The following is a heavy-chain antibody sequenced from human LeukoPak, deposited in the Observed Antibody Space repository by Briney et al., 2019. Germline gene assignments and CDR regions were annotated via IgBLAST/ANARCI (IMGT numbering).Heavy chain of an antibody. V-gene: IGHV3-23*01. Sequence: GGSLRLSCAASGFTFSSYAMSWVRQAPGKGLEWVSAISGSGGSTYYADSVKGRFTISRDNSKNTLHLQMNSLRAEDTAVYYCAKDPFLGYCISTSCLFDYWGQGTLVTVSS. CDR2: ISGSGGST. CDR3: AKDPFLGYCISTSCLFDY. J-gene: IGHJ4*02. D-gene: IGHD2-2*01. CDR1: GFTFSSYA.